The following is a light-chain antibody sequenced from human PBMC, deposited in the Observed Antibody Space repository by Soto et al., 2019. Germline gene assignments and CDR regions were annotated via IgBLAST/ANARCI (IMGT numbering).Light chain of an antibody. CDR2: EVS. CDR3: TSYAGSHYV. J-gene: IGLJ1*01. CDR1: SSDVGGYNY. Sequence: QSVLTQPPSASGSPGQSVTISCTGTSSDVGGYNYVSWYQQHPGKAHKLMIYEVSKRPSGVPDRFSGSKSGNTASLTVSGLQAEDEADYYCTSYAGSHYVFGTG. V-gene: IGLV2-8*01.